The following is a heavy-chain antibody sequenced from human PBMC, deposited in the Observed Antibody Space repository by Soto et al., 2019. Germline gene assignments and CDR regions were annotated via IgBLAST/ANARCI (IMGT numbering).Heavy chain of an antibody. Sequence: EVQLLESGGGLVQPGGSLRLSCAASGFTFSSYAMSWVRQAPGKGLEWVSAISGSGGSTYYADYEKGRFTISRDNSKNTTYLQMNSLRAEDTAVYYCAKAHIVVVVAAFGMDVWGQGTTVTVSS. CDR3: AKAHIVVVVAAFGMDV. V-gene: IGHV3-23*01. CDR1: GFTFSSYA. J-gene: IGHJ6*02. D-gene: IGHD2-15*01. CDR2: ISGSGGST.